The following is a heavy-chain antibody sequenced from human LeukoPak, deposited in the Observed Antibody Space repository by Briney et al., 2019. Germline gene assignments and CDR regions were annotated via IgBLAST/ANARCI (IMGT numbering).Heavy chain of an antibody. Sequence: SETLSLTCTVSGGSISSDNYYWGWIRQPPGKGLEFIGSIYYSGSTYYNPSLKSRVTISVDTSKNQFSLRLSSVTAADTAVYYCARGRGIAARAAYYMDVWGKGTTVTVSS. V-gene: IGHV4-39*07. D-gene: IGHD6-6*01. CDR2: IYYSGST. CDR1: GGSISSDNYY. J-gene: IGHJ6*03. CDR3: ARGRGIAARAAYYMDV.